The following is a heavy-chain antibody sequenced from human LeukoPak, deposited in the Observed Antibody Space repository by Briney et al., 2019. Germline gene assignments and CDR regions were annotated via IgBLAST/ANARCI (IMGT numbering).Heavy chain of an antibody. V-gene: IGHV1-46*01. J-gene: IGHJ4*02. Sequence: GASVKVSCKASGYSFTSNYIHWVRQAPGQGLEWMGMIYPRDGSTSYAQKFQGRVTVTRDTSTSTVHMELSGLRSEDTAVYYCARDQEAFDYWSQGTLVTVSS. CDR3: ARDQEAFDY. CDR1: GYSFTSNY. CDR2: IYPRDGST.